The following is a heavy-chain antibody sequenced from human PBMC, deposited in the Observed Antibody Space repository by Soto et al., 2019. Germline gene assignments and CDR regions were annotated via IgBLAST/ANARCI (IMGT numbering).Heavy chain of an antibody. CDR1: GYTFTSYD. V-gene: IGHV1-8*01. Sequence: ASVKVSCKASGYTFTSYDIYWVRQATGQGLEWMGWMNPSTGNSGYAQKFQGRVTMTSDTSISTAHMELSSLRSEDTAVYYCARRAETNGCNRFGAEKYYFDFWGQGTLVPVSS. D-gene: IGHD3-3*01. CDR2: MNPSTGNS. J-gene: IGHJ4*02. CDR3: ARRAETNGCNRFGAEKYYFDF.